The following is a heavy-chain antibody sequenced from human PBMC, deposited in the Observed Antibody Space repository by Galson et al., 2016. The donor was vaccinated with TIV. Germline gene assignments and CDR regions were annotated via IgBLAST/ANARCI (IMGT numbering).Heavy chain of an antibody. CDR3: AIYDSSGYYSAEFFQQ. V-gene: IGHV1-69*02. D-gene: IGHD3-22*01. CDR2: IIPLLGIG. Sequence: SVKVSCKASGYTFTSNYVHWVRQAPGQGLEWMGRIIPLLGIGNHAQKFQNRVAITADRSTSAAYMELSSLKSEDTAVYYCAIYDSSGYYSAEFFQQWGQGTLLIVSS. CDR1: GYTFTSNY. J-gene: IGHJ1*01.